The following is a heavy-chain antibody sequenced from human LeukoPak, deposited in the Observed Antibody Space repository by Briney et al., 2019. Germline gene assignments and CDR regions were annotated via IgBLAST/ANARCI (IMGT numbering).Heavy chain of an antibody. D-gene: IGHD6-19*01. CDR2: ISGSGGST. J-gene: IGHJ4*02. CDR1: GFTFSSYG. V-gene: IGHV3-23*01. Sequence: GGTLRLSCAASGFTFSSYGMSWVRQAPGKGLEWVSAISGSGGSTYYADSVKGRFTISRDNSKNTLYLQMNSLRAEDTAVYYCAKDRVEVAVAGVFDYWGQGTLVTVSS. CDR3: AKDRVEVAVAGVFDY.